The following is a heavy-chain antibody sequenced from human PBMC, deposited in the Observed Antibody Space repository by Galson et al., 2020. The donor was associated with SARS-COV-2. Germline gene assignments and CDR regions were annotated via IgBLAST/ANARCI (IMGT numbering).Heavy chain of an antibody. J-gene: IGHJ4*02. V-gene: IGHV3-74*01. D-gene: IGHD3-16*01. CDR1: GFTFSSYW. CDR2: IYSEGSST. CDR3: ARGDMRNDYGDY. Sequence: ALHGESLKISCAASGFTFSSYWMHWVRQAPGKGLVWVSRIYSEGSSTSYADSVKGRFTISGDDAKHTLYLHMSSLRAEDTAVYYCARGDMRNDYGDYWGQGTLGTVAS.